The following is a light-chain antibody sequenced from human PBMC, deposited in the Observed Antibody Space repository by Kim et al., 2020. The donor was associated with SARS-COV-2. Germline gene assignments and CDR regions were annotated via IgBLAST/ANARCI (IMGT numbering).Light chain of an antibody. Sequence: LTQPPSVSKGLRQTATLTCTGNSNNVGNEGAAWLQQHQGHPPKLLSYRNNNRPSGISERLSASRSGNTASLTITGLQPEDEADYYCSAWDSSLSAWVFGEGTQLTVL. CDR1: SNNVGNEG. CDR3: SAWDSSLSAWV. J-gene: IGLJ3*02. V-gene: IGLV10-54*01. CDR2: RNN.